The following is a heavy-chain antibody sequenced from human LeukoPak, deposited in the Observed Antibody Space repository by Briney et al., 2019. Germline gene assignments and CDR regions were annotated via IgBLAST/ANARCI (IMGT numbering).Heavy chain of an antibody. CDR3: AADRQARGSASYCFDP. D-gene: IGHD1-26*01. J-gene: IGHJ5*02. Sequence: SETLSLTCTVSDGSITTYYWSWIRQSTGKGLEWVGNVYYSGSTTYNPSLKNRVTISVDTSKNQFPLKLTSVTAADTAIYYCAADRQARGSASYCFDPWGQGTLVTVAS. CDR2: VYYSGST. V-gene: IGHV4-59*03. CDR1: DGSITTYY.